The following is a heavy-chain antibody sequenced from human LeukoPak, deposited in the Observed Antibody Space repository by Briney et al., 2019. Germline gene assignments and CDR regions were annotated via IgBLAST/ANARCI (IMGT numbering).Heavy chain of an antibody. CDR3: AKNRGFRGVIVVPPLDF. V-gene: IGHV3-23*01. Sequence: PGGSLTLSCAASGFLYSSYPMSWVRHAPGEGREWVSSISSSAGNTYYADAVKGRFTISRDYSKNTLYLQMNSLRAEDTAIYYCAKNRGFRGVIVVPPLDFWGQGTLVTVSS. CDR1: GFLYSSYP. CDR2: ISSSAGNT. J-gene: IGHJ4*02. D-gene: IGHD3-16*02.